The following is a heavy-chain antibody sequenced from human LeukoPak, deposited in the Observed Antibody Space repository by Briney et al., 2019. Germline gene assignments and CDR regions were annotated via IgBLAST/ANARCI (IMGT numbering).Heavy chain of an antibody. Sequence: GASVKVSCKASGYTFTSHYMHWVRQAPGQGLEWMGLINPTGTSTGYAQKFQGRVTMTRDMSTITDYTEFSSLRSEDTAIYYCAIDKSVGGTAWWFDPWGQGTLVTVSS. D-gene: IGHD1-26*01. CDR1: GYTFTSHY. V-gene: IGHV1-46*01. CDR3: AIDKSVGGTAWWFDP. J-gene: IGHJ5*02. CDR2: INPTGTST.